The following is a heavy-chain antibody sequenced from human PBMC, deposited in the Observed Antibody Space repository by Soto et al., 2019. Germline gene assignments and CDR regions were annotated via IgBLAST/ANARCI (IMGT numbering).Heavy chain of an antibody. V-gene: IGHV3-13*01. Sequence: GGSLRLSCAASVFTFSSYDMHWVRQATGKGLEWVSAIGTAGDTYYPGSVKGRFTISRDNSENTLYLQMNSLRAEDTAVYYCARDSDSAGFDYWGQGTLVTVSS. CDR2: IGTAGDT. CDR1: VFTFSSYD. CDR3: ARDSDSAGFDY. D-gene: IGHD3-22*01. J-gene: IGHJ4*02.